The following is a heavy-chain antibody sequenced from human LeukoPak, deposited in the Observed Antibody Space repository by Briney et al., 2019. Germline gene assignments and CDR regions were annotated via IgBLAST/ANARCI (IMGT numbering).Heavy chain of an antibody. CDR1: GFTFDYYG. J-gene: IGHJ4*02. CDR2: INWDGGST. D-gene: IGHD4-17*01. V-gene: IGHV3-20*04. CDR3: ARDRTVTTSLFDY. Sequence: GSLRLSCAASGFTFDYYGMSWVRQAPGKGLEWVSGINWDGGSTGYADSVKGRFTISRDNAKNSLYLQMDSLRAKDTALYYCARDRTVTTSLFDYWGQGTLVTVSS.